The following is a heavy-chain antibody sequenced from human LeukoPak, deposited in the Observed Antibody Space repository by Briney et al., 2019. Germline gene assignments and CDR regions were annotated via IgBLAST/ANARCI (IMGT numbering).Heavy chain of an antibody. J-gene: IGHJ5*02. CDR3: AKDSSSWTTSGFGP. Sequence: GGSLRLSCAASGFTFDDYAMHWVRQAPGKGLEWVSGISWNSGSIGYADSVKGRFTISRDNAKNSLYLQMNSLRAEDTALYYCAKDSSSWTTSGFGPWGQGTLVTVSS. CDR2: ISWNSGSI. CDR1: GFTFDDYA. V-gene: IGHV3-9*01. D-gene: IGHD6-13*01.